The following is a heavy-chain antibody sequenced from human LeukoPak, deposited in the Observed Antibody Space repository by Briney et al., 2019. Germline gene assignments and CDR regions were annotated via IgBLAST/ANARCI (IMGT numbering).Heavy chain of an antibody. Sequence: GGSLRLSCAASGFTFNGYAMHWVRQAPGKGLEWVSRISRNGGSTYYADSVKGRFTISRDNSKNTLYLQMSSLRAEDTALYYCAKDFYHYYDSSGYYAPPPLYFGYWGQGTLVTVSS. D-gene: IGHD3-22*01. CDR1: GFTFNGYA. J-gene: IGHJ4*02. CDR3: AKDFYHYYDSSGYYAPPPLYFGY. V-gene: IGHV3-43D*04. CDR2: ISRNGGST.